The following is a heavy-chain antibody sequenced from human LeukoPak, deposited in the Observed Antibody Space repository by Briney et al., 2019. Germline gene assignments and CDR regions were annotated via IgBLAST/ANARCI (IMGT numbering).Heavy chain of an antibody. CDR1: GGSFSGYY. D-gene: IGHD5-18*01. CDR2: INHSGST. J-gene: IGHJ4*02. Sequence: SETLSLTCAVYGGSFSGYYWSWIRQPPGKGLEWIGEINHSGSTNYNPSLKSRVTISVDTSKNQFSLKLSSVTAADTAVYYCARGRYSYGSFDYWGQGTLVTVSS. V-gene: IGHV4-34*01. CDR3: ARGRYSYGSFDY.